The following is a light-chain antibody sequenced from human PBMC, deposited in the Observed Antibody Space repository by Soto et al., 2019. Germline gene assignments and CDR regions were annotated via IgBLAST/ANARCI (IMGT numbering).Light chain of an antibody. Sequence: DSQLTQSPSTLPASVGDRVTITCRASQSISDWLAWYQQKPGKAPELLISDASTLTPGVPSRFSGSGSGTEFTLTISSLQSEDFAVYYCQQYNNWPPLTFGGGTKVDIK. J-gene: IGKJ4*01. CDR3: QQYNNWPPLT. V-gene: IGKV1-5*01. CDR2: DAS. CDR1: QSISDW.